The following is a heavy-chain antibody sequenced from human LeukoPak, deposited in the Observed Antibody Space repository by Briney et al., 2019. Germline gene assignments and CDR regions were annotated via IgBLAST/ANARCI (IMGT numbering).Heavy chain of an antibody. CDR2: IKEDGSEK. V-gene: IGHV3-7*03. D-gene: IGHD3-10*01. Sequence: PGGSLRFSCAASGFTFSSYWLNWVRQTPGKGLEWVANIKEDGSEKYHVDSVKGRFTISRDNAKSSLYLQMNSLRAEDTALYYCARSIMGGGAFDYWARDPRSPSPQ. CDR3: ARSIMGGGAFDY. CDR1: GFTFSSYW. J-gene: IGHJ4*02.